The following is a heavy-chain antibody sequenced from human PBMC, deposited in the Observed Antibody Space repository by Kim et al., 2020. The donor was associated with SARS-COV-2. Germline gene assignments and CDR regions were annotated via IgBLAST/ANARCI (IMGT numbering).Heavy chain of an antibody. CDR3: AKDTGSRSFDY. CDR2: T. V-gene: IGHV3-23*01. D-gene: IGHD2-15*01. Sequence: TYSADSVKGRFTIPRDNSKNTLFLQMNSLRAEDTAIYYCAKDTGSRSFDYWGQGTLLTVSS. J-gene: IGHJ4*02.